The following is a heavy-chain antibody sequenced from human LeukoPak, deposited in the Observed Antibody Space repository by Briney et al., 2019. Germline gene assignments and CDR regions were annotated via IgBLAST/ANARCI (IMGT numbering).Heavy chain of an antibody. J-gene: IGHJ4*02. CDR2: ISYDGTNK. V-gene: IGHV3-30*04. Sequence: GRSLRLSCVATGFTFTSHAMHWVRQAPGKGLEWVAVISYDGTNKYYGDPVKGRFTISRDNSKNTLYLQMNSLRAEDTAVYYCARDQHAAAGRGTLYYFDYWGQGTLVTVSS. CDR1: GFTFTSHA. D-gene: IGHD6-13*01. CDR3: ARDQHAAAGRGTLYYFDY.